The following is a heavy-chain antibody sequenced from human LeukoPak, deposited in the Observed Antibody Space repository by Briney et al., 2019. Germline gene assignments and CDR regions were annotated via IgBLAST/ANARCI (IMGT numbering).Heavy chain of an antibody. V-gene: IGHV1-3*01. J-gene: IGHJ3*02. D-gene: IGHD3-10*01. CDR2: INAGNGNT. CDR3: ARDVKPYYYGSGSYYNAPGI. CDR1: GYTFTSYA. Sequence: GASVKVSCKASGYTFTSYAMHWVRQAPGQRLEWMGWINAGNGNTKYSQKFQGRVTITRDTSASTAYMELSSLRSEDTAVYYCARDVKPYYYGSGSYYNAPGIWGQGTMVTVSS.